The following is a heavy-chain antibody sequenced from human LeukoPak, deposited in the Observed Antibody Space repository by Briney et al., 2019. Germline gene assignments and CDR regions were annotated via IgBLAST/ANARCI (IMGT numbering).Heavy chain of an antibody. J-gene: IGHJ4*02. V-gene: IGHV4-34*01. CDR1: GGSFSGYY. Sequence: SETLSLTCAVYGGSFSGYYWSWIRQPPGKGLEWIGEINHSGSTNYNPSLKSRVTISVDTSKNQFSLKLSSVTAADTAVYYCARDNPPAMVRGVTYFGDFDYWGQGTLVTVSS. D-gene: IGHD3-10*01. CDR3: ARDNPPAMVRGVTYFGDFDY. CDR2: INHSGST.